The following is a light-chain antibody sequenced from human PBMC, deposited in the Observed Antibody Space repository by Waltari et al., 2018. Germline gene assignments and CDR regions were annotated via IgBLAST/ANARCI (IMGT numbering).Light chain of an antibody. CDR2: EVI. V-gene: IGLV2-23*02. CDR3: CAYGGLGTYV. CDR1: SSDVGNYDL. J-gene: IGLJ1*01. Sequence: QSALTQPASVSGTPGQSITISCTGTSSDVGNYDLVSWYQQHPGKAPKLLVCEVIKRPSGVYSRFSGSKAGNTASLTISGLQAEDEADYYCCAYGGLGTYVFGSGTKVTVL.